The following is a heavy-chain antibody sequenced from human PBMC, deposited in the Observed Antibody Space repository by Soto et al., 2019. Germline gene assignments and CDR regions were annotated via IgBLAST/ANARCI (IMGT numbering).Heavy chain of an antibody. CDR1: GFTFSRYG. CDR3: APGVGGWKFDD. Sequence: QVQLVESGGGVVQPGRSLRLSCAASGFTFSRYGMHWVRQAPGKGLEWVAAISPDGSNKYYADSVKGRLTISRDNSKNTLFLQMNSRRPDDTAVYYCAPGVGGWKFDDWGQGTLVTVSS. CDR2: ISPDGSNK. V-gene: IGHV3-30*03. J-gene: IGHJ4*02. D-gene: IGHD6-19*01.